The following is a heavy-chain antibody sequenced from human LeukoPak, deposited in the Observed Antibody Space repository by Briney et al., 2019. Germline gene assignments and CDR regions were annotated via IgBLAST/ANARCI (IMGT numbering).Heavy chain of an antibody. CDR1: GGSSSSSNW. Sequence: SGTLSLTCAVSGGSSSSSNWWNWVRQPPGKGLEWIGEIDHSGRANYNPSLKSRVTISVDKSKNQISLKLSSVTAADTAVYYCASKEYYYYGMDVWGQGTTVTVSS. J-gene: IGHJ6*01. CDR3: ASKEYYYYGMDV. CDR2: IDHSGRA. V-gene: IGHV4-4*02.